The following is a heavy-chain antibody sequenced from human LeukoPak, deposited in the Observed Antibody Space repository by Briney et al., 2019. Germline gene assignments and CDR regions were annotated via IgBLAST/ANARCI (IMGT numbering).Heavy chain of an antibody. CDR3: ARRIQLWPQYYIYYYGMDV. D-gene: IGHD5-18*01. CDR1: GGSISSYS. V-gene: IGHV4-59*12. J-gene: IGHJ6*02. Sequence: SETLSLTCTVSGGSISSYSWSWIRQPPGKGLEWIGYIYYSGSTNYNPSLKSRVTISVDTSKNQFSLKLSSVTAADTAVYYCARRIQLWPQYYIYYYGMDVWGQGTTVTVSS. CDR2: IYYSGST.